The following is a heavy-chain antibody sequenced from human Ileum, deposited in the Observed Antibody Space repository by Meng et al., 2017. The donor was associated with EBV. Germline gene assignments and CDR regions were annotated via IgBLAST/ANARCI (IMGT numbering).Heavy chain of an antibody. Sequence: VLLVPCGALFKKPGDSVKFSCQAAGSTFTRSSMNWVRHAPGQGLEWMGWINMNTGHPTYAQGFTGRFVFSLDTSVSTAYLQIDSLKAEDTAVYYCARDKIAVAGITGDYWGQGTLVTVSS. CDR2: INMNTGHP. V-gene: IGHV7-4-1*01. CDR3: ARDKIAVAGITGDY. J-gene: IGHJ4*02. D-gene: IGHD6-19*01. CDR1: GSTFTRSS.